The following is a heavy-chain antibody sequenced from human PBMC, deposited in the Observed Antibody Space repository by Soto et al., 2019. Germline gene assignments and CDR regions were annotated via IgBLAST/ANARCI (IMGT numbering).Heavy chain of an antibody. V-gene: IGHV4-31*03. D-gene: IGHD6-13*01. Sequence: QVQLQESGPGLVKPSQTLSLTCTVSGGSISSGGYYWSWIRQHPGKGLEWIGNIYYSGRTYYNPSLKSRVTISVDTSKTQFSLKVSSVTGADTAVYYCARVFSDSSSFFDPWGQGTLVTVSS. J-gene: IGHJ5*02. CDR1: GGSISSGGYY. CDR2: IYYSGRT. CDR3: ARVFSDSSSFFDP.